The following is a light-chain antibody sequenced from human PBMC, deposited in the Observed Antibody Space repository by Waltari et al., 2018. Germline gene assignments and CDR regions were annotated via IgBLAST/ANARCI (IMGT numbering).Light chain of an antibody. V-gene: IGLV1-40*01. CDR3: QSYDTSLSVV. Sequence: QSVLTQPPSVSAAPGQSVTISCTGTCSNIAPWSAVHWYQHLPRAAPKLLIYGSSSRPLGVPDRFFGSTSGTSASLAITGLQAEDEGDYYCQSYDTSLSVVFGGGTKLTVL. CDR1: CSNIAPWSA. CDR2: GSS. J-gene: IGLJ3*02.